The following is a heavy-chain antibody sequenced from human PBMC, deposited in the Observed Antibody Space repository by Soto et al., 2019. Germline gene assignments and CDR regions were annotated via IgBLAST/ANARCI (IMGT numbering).Heavy chain of an antibody. CDR2: VRTKINDYAT. Sequence: EVQLVESGGGLVRPGGSLTLSYSVSGLTFSVSVIHWVRQPPGKGLEWVGRVRTKINDYATSYSESVKGRFTISRDDSKNTAWLQMNRLTTEDTAVYYGTRPDYRGDSGDFWGRGTLVTVSS. J-gene: IGHJ4*02. CDR1: GLTFSVSV. D-gene: IGHD2-21*02. V-gene: IGHV3-73*01. CDR3: TRPDYRGDSGDF.